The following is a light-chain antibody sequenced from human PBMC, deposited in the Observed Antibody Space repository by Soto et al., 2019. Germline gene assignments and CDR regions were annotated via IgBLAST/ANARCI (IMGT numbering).Light chain of an antibody. CDR1: QGIRTW. CDR3: QQTTSFPIT. Sequence: IHMTQSPSSVSAFVGDRVTITCRASQGIRTWLAWYQQKPGKAPDLLIYGASSLQSGVPSRFSGIGSGTEFPLTSSSLQPEDSATYYCQQTTSFPITVGQGTRLELK. V-gene: IGKV1-12*01. CDR2: GAS. J-gene: IGKJ5*01.